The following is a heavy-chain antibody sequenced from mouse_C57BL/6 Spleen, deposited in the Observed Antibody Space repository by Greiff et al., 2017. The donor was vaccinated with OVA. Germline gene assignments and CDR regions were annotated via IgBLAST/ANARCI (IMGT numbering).Heavy chain of an antibody. D-gene: IGHD1-1*01. J-gene: IGHJ4*01. CDR2: INPSSGYT. CDR3: AQFITTVVDYAMDY. CDR1: GYTFTSYW. Sequence: QVQLKQSGAELAKPGASVKLSCKASGYTFTSYWMHWVKQRPGQGLEWIGYINPSSGYTKYNQKFKDKATLTADKSSSTAYMQLSSLTYEDSAVYYCAQFITTVVDYAMDYWGQGTSVTVSS. V-gene: IGHV1-7*01.